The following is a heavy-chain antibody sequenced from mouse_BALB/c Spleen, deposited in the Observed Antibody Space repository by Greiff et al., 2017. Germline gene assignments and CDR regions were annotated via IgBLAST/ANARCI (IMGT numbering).Heavy chain of an antibody. CDR3: TRPAGYYFDY. CDR1: GFTFSNYW. V-gene: IGHV6-6*02. Sequence: EVQRVESGGGLVQPGGSMKLSCVASGFTFSNYWMNWVRQSPEKGLEWVAEIRLKSNNYATHYAESVKGRFTISRDDSKSSVYLQMNNLRAEDTGIYYCTRPAGYYFDYWGQGTTLTVSS. J-gene: IGHJ2*01. D-gene: IGHD1-2*01. CDR2: IRLKSNNYAT.